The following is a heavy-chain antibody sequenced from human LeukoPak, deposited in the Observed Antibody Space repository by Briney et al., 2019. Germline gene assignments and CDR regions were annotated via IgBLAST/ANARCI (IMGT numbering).Heavy chain of an antibody. J-gene: IGHJ6*03. CDR2: IYYSGST. Sequence: SETLSLTCTVSGGSISSGDYYWSWIRQPPGKGLEWIGYIYYSGSTYYNPSLKSRVTISVDTSKNQFSLKLSSVTAADTAVYYCARHFQTQYYYYYMDVWGKGTTVTVSS. CDR3: ARHFQTQYYYYYMDV. V-gene: IGHV4-30-4*02. D-gene: IGHD3-3*02. CDR1: GGSISSGDYY.